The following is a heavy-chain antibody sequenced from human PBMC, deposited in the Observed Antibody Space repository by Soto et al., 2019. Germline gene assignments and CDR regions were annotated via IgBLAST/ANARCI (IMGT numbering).Heavy chain of an antibody. CDR1: GFTVSSNY. D-gene: IGHD2-21*02. V-gene: IGHV3-66*01. CDR2: IYSGGSI. CDR3: VRGDWTSGY. J-gene: IGHJ4*02. Sequence: GGSLRLSCAASGFTVSSNYMSWVRQAPGKGLEWVSVIYSGGSIYYADSVKGRFTISRDNAKNPLYLHMNSLRAEDTAVYYCVRGDWTSGYWGQGTLVTVSS.